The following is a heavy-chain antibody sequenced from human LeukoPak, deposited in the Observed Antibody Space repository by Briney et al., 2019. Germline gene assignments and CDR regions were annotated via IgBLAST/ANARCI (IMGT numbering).Heavy chain of an antibody. D-gene: IGHD5-18*01. Sequence: ASVKVSCKASGYTFTGYYMHWVRQAPGQGLEWMGRINPNSGGTNYAQKFQGRVTMTRDTSISTAYMELSRLRSDDTAVYYCAGGGVFLVDTAMVADYWGQGTLVTVSS. CDR3: AGGGVFLVDTAMVADY. CDR2: INPNSGGT. V-gene: IGHV1-2*06. CDR1: GYTFTGYY. J-gene: IGHJ4*02.